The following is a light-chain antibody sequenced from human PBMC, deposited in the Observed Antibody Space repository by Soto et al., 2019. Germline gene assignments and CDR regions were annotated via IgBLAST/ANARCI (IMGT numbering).Light chain of an antibody. V-gene: IGLV1-40*01. CDR1: SSNIGAHYY. J-gene: IGLJ3*02. Sequence: QSVLTQPPSVSGAPGQRVTISCTVSSSNIGAHYYIHWYQQLPGTAPKLLIYGNSNRPSGVPDRFSGSKSGTSASLAITGFQAEDEADYYCQSYDSSLSGSVVGGGTELTVL. CDR3: QSYDSSLSGSV. CDR2: GNS.